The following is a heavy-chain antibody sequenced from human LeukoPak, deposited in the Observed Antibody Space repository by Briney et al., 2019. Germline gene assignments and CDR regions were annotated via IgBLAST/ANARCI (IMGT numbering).Heavy chain of an antibody. CDR2: INGNGGGT. J-gene: IGHJ3*02. V-gene: IGHV3-20*04. Sequence: GGSLRLSCAASGFTFSSYSMNWVRQVPGKGLEWVSGINGNGGGTGYADSVKGRFTIFRDNAKNSLYLQMNSLRAEDTAVYYCARDRRDYGDYGGERDAFDIWGQGTMVTVSS. CDR3: ARDRRDYGDYGGERDAFDI. CDR1: GFTFSSYS. D-gene: IGHD4-17*01.